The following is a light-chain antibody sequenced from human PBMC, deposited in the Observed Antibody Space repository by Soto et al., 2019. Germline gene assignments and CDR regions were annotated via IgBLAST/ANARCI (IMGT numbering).Light chain of an antibody. Sequence: DIKMTQYPNTLYLAVGDRVKITCRASQSISSWLAWYQQKPGKAPKLLINKASSLESGVPSRFSGSGSGTEFTLTISSLQPDDFTTYYCQHFNSYPWTFGQGTNVDIK. CDR1: QSISSW. V-gene: IGKV1-5*03. CDR2: KAS. CDR3: QHFNSYPWT. J-gene: IGKJ1*01.